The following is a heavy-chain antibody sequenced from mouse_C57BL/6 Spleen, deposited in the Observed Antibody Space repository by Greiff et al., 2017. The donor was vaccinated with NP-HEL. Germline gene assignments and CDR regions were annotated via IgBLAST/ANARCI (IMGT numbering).Heavy chain of an antibody. CDR2: INPSSGYT. V-gene: IGHV1-4*01. D-gene: IGHD1-1*01. J-gene: IGHJ3*01. CDR1: GYTFTSYT. CDR3: ARDSYGSSGSWFAY. Sequence: VQLQQSGAELARPGASVKMSCKASGYTFTSYTMHWVKQRPGQGLEWIGYINPSSGYTKYNQKFKDKATLTADKSSSTAYMQLSSLTSEDSAVYYCARDSYGSSGSWFAYWGQGTLVTVSA.